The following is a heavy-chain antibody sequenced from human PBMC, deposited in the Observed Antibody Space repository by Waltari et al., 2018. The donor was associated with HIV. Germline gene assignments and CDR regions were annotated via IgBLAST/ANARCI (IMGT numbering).Heavy chain of an antibody. CDR1: GYTFTSYD. Sequence: QVQLVQSGAEVKKPGASVKVSCKASGYTFTSYDINWVRQATGQGLEWMGWMKPNSGNTGEAQKFQGRVTMTRNTSISTAYMELSSLRSEDTAVYYCARKIQLWLDYYYYYGMDVWGQGTTVTVSS. D-gene: IGHD5-18*01. CDR3: ARKIQLWLDYYYYYGMDV. V-gene: IGHV1-8*01. J-gene: IGHJ6*02. CDR2: MKPNSGNT.